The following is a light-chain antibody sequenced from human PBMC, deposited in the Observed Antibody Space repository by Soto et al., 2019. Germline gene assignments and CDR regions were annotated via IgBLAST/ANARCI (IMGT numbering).Light chain of an antibody. CDR3: HQFGYSPRT. J-gene: IGKJ1*01. Sequence: EIVLTQSPCTLSLSPGERATLSCRASQSVSNNYLAWYQQKPGQAPRLLIFATSRRATDIPDRFSGSGSGTDFTLAIRRLEPEDFAVYYCHQFGYSPRTFGQGTKVDIK. CDR2: ATS. CDR1: QSVSNNY. V-gene: IGKV3-20*01.